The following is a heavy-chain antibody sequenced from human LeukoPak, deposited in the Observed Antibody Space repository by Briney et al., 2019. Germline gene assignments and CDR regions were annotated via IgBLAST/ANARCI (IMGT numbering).Heavy chain of an antibody. D-gene: IGHD1-26*01. Sequence: GGSLRLSCAVSGITLSNYGMSWVRQAPGKGLEWVAGISDSGGRTNYADSLKGRFTISRDNAKTSLYLQMNSLRAEDSAVYYCARRRECSGSSCYYFDYWGQGTLVTVSS. J-gene: IGHJ4*02. CDR2: ISDSGGRT. V-gene: IGHV3-23*01. CDR3: ARRRECSGSSCYYFDY. CDR1: GITLSNYG.